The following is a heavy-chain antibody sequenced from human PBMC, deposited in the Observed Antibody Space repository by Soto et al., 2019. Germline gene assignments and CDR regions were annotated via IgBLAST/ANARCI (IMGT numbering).Heavy chain of an antibody. CDR1: GGSFSGHY. J-gene: IGHJ2*01. CDR2: INHSGST. V-gene: IGHV4-34*01. D-gene: IGHD5-12*01. CDR3: ARGVGDGYNWVWYFDL. Sequence: QVQLQQWGAGLLKPSETLSLTCAVYGGSFSGHYWSWIRQPPGKGLEWIGEINHSGSTNYNPSLKRRATISVDTSKNQFALKLSSVTAADTAVYYCARGVGDGYNWVWYFDLWGRGTLVTVSS.